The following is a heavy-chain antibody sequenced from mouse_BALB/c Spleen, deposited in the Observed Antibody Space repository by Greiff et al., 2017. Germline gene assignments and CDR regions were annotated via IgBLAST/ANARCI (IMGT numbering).Heavy chain of an antibody. V-gene: IGHV5-2*01. D-gene: IGHD3-1*01. CDR3: ARHRAGAFAY. Sequence: VQLKESGAGLVQPGASLKLSCESNEYEFPSHDMSWVRKTPEKRLELVAAINSDGGSTYYPDTMERRFIISRDNTKKTPYLQMSSMRSDDTALYYDARHRAGAFAYWGQGTLVTVSA. J-gene: IGHJ3*01. CDR1: EYEFPSHD. CDR2: INSDGGST.